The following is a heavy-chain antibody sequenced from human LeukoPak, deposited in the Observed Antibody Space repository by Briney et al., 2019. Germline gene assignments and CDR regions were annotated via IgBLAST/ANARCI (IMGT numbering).Heavy chain of an antibody. V-gene: IGHV1-46*01. CDR2: INPSGGST. CDR1: GYTFTSYY. Sequence: GASVKVSCKASGYTFTSYYMHWVRQAPGQGLEWMGIINPSGGSTSYAQKFQGRVTMTGDTSTSTVYMELSSLRSEDTAVYYCARDLGGYCSSTSCYPFLDAFDIWGQGTMVTVSS. J-gene: IGHJ3*02. CDR3: ARDLGGYCSSTSCYPFLDAFDI. D-gene: IGHD2-2*01.